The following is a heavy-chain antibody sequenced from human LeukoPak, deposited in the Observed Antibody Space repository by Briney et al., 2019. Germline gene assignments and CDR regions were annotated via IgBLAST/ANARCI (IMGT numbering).Heavy chain of an antibody. CDR2: FDPKDGET. CDR1: GYTLTELS. Sequence: ASVKVSCKVSGYTLTELSMHWVRQAPGKGLEWMGGFDPKDGETIYAQKFQGRVTMTGDTSTDTAYMELSSLRSEDTAVYYCATGKYYYDSSGSWYFDYWGQGTLVTVSS. CDR3: ATGKYYYDSSGSWYFDY. V-gene: IGHV1-24*01. D-gene: IGHD3-22*01. J-gene: IGHJ4*02.